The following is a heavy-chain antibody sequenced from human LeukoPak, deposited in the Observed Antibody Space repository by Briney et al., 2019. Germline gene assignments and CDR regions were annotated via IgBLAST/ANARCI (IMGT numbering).Heavy chain of an antibody. Sequence: ASVKVSCKASGYTFTSYGIIWVRQAPGQGLEWMGWISAYNGNTNYAQKLQGRVTMTTDTSTSTAYMELRSLRSDDTAVYYCARDRGYSSSWDFDYWGQGTLVTVSS. CDR2: ISAYNGNT. J-gene: IGHJ4*02. CDR3: ARDRGYSSSWDFDY. CDR1: GYTFTSYG. D-gene: IGHD6-13*01. V-gene: IGHV1-18*01.